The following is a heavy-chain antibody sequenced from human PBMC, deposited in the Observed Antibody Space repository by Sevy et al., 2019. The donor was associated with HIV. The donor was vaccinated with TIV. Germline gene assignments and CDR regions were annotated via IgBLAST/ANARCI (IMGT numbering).Heavy chain of an antibody. CDR1: GFTFSSYA. CDR3: AKDRRQWLVGSLFDY. Sequence: GGSLRLSCAASGFTFSSYAMSWVRQAPGKGLEWVSAISGSGGSTYYAYSVKGRFTISRDNSKNTLYLQMNSLRAEDTAVYYCAKDRRQWLVGSLFDYWGQGTLVTVSS. J-gene: IGHJ4*02. V-gene: IGHV3-23*01. CDR2: ISGSGGST. D-gene: IGHD6-19*01.